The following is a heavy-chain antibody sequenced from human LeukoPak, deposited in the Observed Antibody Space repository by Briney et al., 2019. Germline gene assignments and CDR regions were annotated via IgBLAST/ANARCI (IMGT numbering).Heavy chain of an antibody. CDR2: ISAYNGDT. V-gene: IGHV1-18*01. Sequence: ASVKVSCKASGYTFASYGISWVRQASGQGLEWMGWISAYNGDTKYAQHLQGRVTLTTDTSTGTAYMELRSLTSDDTALYYCARDTARITTPGGPDYWGQGTLVTVSS. CDR3: ARDTARITTPGGPDY. J-gene: IGHJ4*02. CDR1: GYTFASYG. D-gene: IGHD6-13*01.